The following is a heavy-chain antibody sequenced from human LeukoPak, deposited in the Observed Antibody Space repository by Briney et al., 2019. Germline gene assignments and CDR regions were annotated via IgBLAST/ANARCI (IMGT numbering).Heavy chain of an antibody. V-gene: IGHV3-23*01. CDR3: ARDIELST. CDR1: GFNFADSA. D-gene: IGHD5-12*01. Sequence: GGSLRLSCAASGFNFADSAMSWVRHTPRKGLEWVSLISFNGKNTYYGDSVKGRFTISRDNSKDTVYLQMNSLRAEDTAIFYCARDIELSTWGRGTVVTVSS. J-gene: IGHJ3*01. CDR2: ISFNGKNT.